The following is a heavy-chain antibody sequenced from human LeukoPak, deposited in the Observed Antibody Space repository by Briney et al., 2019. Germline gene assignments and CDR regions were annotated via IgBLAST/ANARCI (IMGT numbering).Heavy chain of an antibody. CDR2: ISSRSSYA. CDR3: ARASRLPDY. CDR1: GFTFSDYY. Sequence: PGGSLRLSCAASGFTFSDYYMSWIRQAPGKGLEWVSYISSRSSYANYGYSVRGRFTISRDNAKNSLYLQMNSLRAEATAGSYCARASRLPDYWGQGTLVTVSS. V-gene: IGHV3-11*06. J-gene: IGHJ4*02. D-gene: IGHD5-18*01.